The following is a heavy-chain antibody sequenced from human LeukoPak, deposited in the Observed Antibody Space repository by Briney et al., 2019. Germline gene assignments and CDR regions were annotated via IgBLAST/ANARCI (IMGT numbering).Heavy chain of an antibody. CDR1: GYTFTGYS. CDR3: ARDYRFFQEQVGPYYSYGLDV. V-gene: IGHV1-2*02. CDR2: INPNSGGT. Sequence: ASVKVSCKASGYTFTGYSIHWVRQAPGQGLEWMGWINPNSGGTNYAQKFQGRVTMTRDTSINTAYMELSRLRSDDTAVYYCARDYRFFQEQVGPYYSYGLDVWAKGSRSPSP. D-gene: IGHD6-13*01. J-gene: IGHJ6*02.